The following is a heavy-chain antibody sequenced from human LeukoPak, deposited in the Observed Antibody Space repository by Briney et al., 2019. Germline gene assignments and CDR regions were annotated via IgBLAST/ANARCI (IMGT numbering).Heavy chain of an antibody. CDR2: ISSNGGST. Sequence: GGSLRLSCSASGFTFSSYAMHWVRQAPGKGLEYVSAISSNGGSTYYADSVKGRFTISRDNAKNSLYLQMNSLRAEDTAVYYCARDRYGSGTTYFDYWGQGALVTVSS. V-gene: IGHV3-64*04. CDR1: GFTFSSYA. J-gene: IGHJ4*02. D-gene: IGHD3-10*01. CDR3: ARDRYGSGTTYFDY.